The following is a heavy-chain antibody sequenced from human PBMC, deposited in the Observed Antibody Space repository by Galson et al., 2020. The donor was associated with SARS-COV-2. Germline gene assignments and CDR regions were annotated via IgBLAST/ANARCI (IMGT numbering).Heavy chain of an antibody. CDR3: ARDLKRYCTTTTCYGIGWFDP. J-gene: IGHJ5*02. Sequence: SETLSLTCTVSGGSVSSGYYWSWIRQLPGKGLEWIGYIYNSGDAYYNPSLQSRLTMSLDTSKNQFSLKLSSVTAADTAVYYCARDLKRYCTTTTCYGIGWFDPWGQGTLVTVSS. V-gene: IGHV4-31*03. D-gene: IGHD2-8*01. CDR2: IYNSGDA. CDR1: GGSVSSGYY.